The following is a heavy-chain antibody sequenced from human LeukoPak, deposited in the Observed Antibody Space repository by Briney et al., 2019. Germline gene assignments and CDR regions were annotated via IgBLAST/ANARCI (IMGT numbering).Heavy chain of an antibody. CDR2: IYPGDSDT. D-gene: IGHD3-22*01. CDR3: ARLVGYYYDSSGYSDY. CDR1: GYSFTSYW. J-gene: IGHJ4*02. V-gene: IGHV5-51*01. Sequence: GESLKISCKGSGYSFTSYWIGWVRQVPGKGLEWMGIIYPGDSDTRYSPSFQGQVTISADKSISTAYLQWSSLKASDTAMYYCARLVGYYYDSSGYSDYWGQGTLVTVSS.